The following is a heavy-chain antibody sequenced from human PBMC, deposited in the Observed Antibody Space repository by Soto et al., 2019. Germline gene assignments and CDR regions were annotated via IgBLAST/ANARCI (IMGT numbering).Heavy chain of an antibody. V-gene: IGHV4-39*07. CDR1: GGSISSSSYY. J-gene: IGHJ3*02. Sequence: PSETLSLTCTVSGGSISSSSYYWGWIRQSPGKGLEWIGEINHSGSTNYNPSLKSRVTISVDTSKNQFSLKLSSVTAADTAVYYCARAAAYLNAFDIWGQGTMVTVSS. CDR3: ARAAAYLNAFDI. D-gene: IGHD6-13*01. CDR2: INHSGST.